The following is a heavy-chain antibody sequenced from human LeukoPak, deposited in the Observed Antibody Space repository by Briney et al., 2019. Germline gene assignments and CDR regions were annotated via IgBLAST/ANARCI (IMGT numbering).Heavy chain of an antibody. CDR2: INPNSGAT. J-gene: IGHJ4*02. CDR3: ARTPSPRDYYFDY. V-gene: IGHV1-2*02. CDR1: GYTFTGYY. Sequence: GASVKVSCKASGYTFTGYYMHWGRQAPGQGLEWMGWINPNSGATNFAQKFQGRVTMTRDTSISTAYMELSRLRSDDTAVYYCARTPSPRDYYFDYWGQGALVTVSS. D-gene: IGHD3/OR15-3a*01.